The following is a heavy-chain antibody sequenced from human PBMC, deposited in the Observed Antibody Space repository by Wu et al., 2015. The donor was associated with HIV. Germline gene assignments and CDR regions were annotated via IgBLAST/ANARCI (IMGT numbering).Heavy chain of an antibody. CDR2: LIPMYGAA. CDR3: ARVKDIVATIYFDS. D-gene: IGHD5-12*01. J-gene: IGHJ4*02. Sequence: QVHLLQSGAEVKKSGSSVRVSCKASGATFSNYALSWVRQAPGQGLEWMGRLIPMYGAADYAQKFQGRVTISADESTSTAHMELRSLRSEDTAVYYCARVKDIVATIYFDSWGQGTLVTVSS. CDR1: GATFSNYA. V-gene: IGHV1-69*13.